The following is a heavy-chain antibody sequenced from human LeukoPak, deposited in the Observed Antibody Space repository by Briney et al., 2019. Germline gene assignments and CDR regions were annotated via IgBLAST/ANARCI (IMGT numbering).Heavy chain of an antibody. CDR2: ISGSGDST. D-gene: IGHD5-24*01. V-gene: IGHV3-23*01. CDR3: AKAIICRGGYSRAFDC. J-gene: IGHJ4*02. Sequence: PGGSLRLSCAASGFTFSSYAMSWVRQAPGKGLEWVSAISGSGDSTYYADSVKGRFTISRDNSKNTLYLQMNSLRAEDTAVYYCAKAIICRGGYSRAFDCGGERTLGIVS. CDR1: GFTFSSYA.